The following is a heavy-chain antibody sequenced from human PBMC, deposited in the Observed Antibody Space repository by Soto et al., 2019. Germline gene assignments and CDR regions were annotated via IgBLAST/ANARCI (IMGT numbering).Heavy chain of an antibody. D-gene: IGHD5-12*01. CDR3: ARGVATIGP. V-gene: IGHV4-59*01. Sequence: SETLYLTCSVSGDSISSYYWSWIRQPPGKGLEWIGYIYYSGSTNYNPSFKSRVTISVDTPKNQFSLKLTSVTAADTAVHYCARGVATIGPWGQGTLVTVSS. CDR1: GDSISSYY. J-gene: IGHJ5*02. CDR2: IYYSGST.